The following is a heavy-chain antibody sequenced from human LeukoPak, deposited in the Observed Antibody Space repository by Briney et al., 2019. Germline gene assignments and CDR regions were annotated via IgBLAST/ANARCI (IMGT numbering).Heavy chain of an antibody. CDR1: GGSISSCGYY. CDR2: IYYSGST. D-gene: IGHD4-17*01. V-gene: IGHV4-31*03. Sequence: SETLSLTCTVSGGSISSCGYYWSWIRQHPGKGLEWIGYIYYSGSTYYHPSLKSRITISVDTSKNQFSLKLSSLTAADTAVYYCATGAYGDYGNYWGQGTLVPVSS. CDR3: ATGAYGDYGNY. J-gene: IGHJ4*02.